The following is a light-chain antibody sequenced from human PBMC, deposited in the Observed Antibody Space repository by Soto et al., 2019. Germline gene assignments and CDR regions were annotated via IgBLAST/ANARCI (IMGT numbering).Light chain of an antibody. Sequence: AIQMTQSPSSLSASVGDRVTITCRASQGIRNDLGWYQQKPGKAPKLLIYGASSLQSGVPSRFSDSGSGTDFTLTISSLQPEDFATYYCLQDYNSPYTFGQGTKLEIK. V-gene: IGKV1-6*01. CDR3: LQDYNSPYT. CDR1: QGIRND. J-gene: IGKJ2*01. CDR2: GAS.